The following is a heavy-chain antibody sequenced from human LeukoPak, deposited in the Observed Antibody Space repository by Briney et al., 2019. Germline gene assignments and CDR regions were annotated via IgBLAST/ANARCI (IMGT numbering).Heavy chain of an antibody. J-gene: IGHJ4*02. Sequence: ASVKVSCKASGYTFTGYYMHWVRQAPGHRREWMGRIHPNSGGTNYAQKFQGRVTMTRDTSNSTADMELSRLRSDDTAVYYCARRGYSYGYGMSLWGQGTLVTVSS. CDR3: ARRGYSYGYGMSL. V-gene: IGHV1-2*06. CDR1: GYTFTGYY. CDR2: IHPNSGGT. D-gene: IGHD5-18*01.